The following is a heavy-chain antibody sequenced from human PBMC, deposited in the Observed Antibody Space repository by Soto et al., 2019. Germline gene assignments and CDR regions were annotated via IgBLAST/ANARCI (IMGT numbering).Heavy chain of an antibody. Sequence: QVQLQQWGAGLLKPSETLSLTCAVYGGSFSGYYWSWIRQPPGKGLEWIGEINHSGSTNYNPSLKSRVTISVDTSKNQFSLKLSSVTAADTAVYYCAREGGGIAADYYYYYMDVWGKGTTVTVSS. CDR3: AREGGGIAADYYYYYMDV. V-gene: IGHV4-34*01. D-gene: IGHD6-13*01. CDR2: INHSGST. CDR1: GGSFSGYY. J-gene: IGHJ6*03.